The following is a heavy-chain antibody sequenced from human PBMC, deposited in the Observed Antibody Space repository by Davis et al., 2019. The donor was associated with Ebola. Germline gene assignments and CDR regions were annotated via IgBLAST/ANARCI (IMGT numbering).Heavy chain of an antibody. CDR2: IKQDGSEK. CDR1: GFTFSSYW. CDR3: ARVVKRFREYAFDI. J-gene: IGHJ3*02. Sequence: GESLKISCAASGFTFSSYWMSWVRQAPGKGLEWVANIKQDGSEKYYVDSVKGRFTISRDNAKNSLYLQMNSLRAEDTAVYYCARVVKRFREYAFDIWGQGTMVTVSS. V-gene: IGHV3-7*01. D-gene: IGHD3-10*01.